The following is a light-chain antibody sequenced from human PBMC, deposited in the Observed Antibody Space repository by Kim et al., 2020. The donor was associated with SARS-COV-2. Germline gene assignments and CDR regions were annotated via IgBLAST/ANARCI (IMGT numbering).Light chain of an antibody. J-gene: IGKJ2*01. CDR1: QAVSNT. CDR3: QQYFGLPPFT. Sequence: VSPGDRATLSCRASQAVSNTVAWYQQKPGQPPRLLIYGASFRARGIPARFSGSGSGTEFTLTISSLQSDDFAVYYCQQYFGLPPFTFGQGTKLEI. CDR2: GAS. V-gene: IGKV3-15*01.